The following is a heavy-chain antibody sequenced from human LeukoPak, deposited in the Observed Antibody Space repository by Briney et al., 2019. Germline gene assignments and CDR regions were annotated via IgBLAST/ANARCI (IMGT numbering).Heavy chain of an antibody. D-gene: IGHD3-16*01. CDR1: GFTFSSYG. J-gene: IGHJ4*02. V-gene: IGHV3-30*03. CDR2: ISYDGSNK. Sequence: GGSLRLSCAASGFTFSSYGMHWVRQAPGKGLEWVAVISYDGSNKYYADSVKGRFTIPRDNSKNTLYLQMNSLRVEDTAVYYCATGGIIDYWGQGTLVTVSS. CDR3: ATGGIIDY.